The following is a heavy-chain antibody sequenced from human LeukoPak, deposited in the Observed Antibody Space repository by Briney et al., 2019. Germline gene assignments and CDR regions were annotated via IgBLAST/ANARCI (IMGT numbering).Heavy chain of an antibody. CDR3: ARTEYYFDH. D-gene: IGHD3-10*01. CDR1: GVSISSYD. V-gene: IGHV4-59*01. Sequence: SETLSLTCTVSGVSISSYDWSWIPQPPGKGLEWIGYIYYSGSTNFNPSLKGRVTMSVDTSKNQFSLKLSSVTAADTAVYYCARTEYYFDHWGQGTLVTVSS. J-gene: IGHJ4*02. CDR2: IYYSGST.